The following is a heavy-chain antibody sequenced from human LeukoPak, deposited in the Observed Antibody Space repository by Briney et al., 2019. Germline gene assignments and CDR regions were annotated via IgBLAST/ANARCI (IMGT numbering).Heavy chain of an antibody. CDR1: GFTFSSYS. CDR3: ARDRFGMDV. J-gene: IGHJ6*02. V-gene: IGHV3-13*01. Sequence: PGGSLRLSCAASGFTFSSYSMSWVRQAPGKGLEWVSAIGIGGDTHYSGSVKGRFIISRENAKNSLFLQMNSLRVGDTAVYYCARDRFGMDVWGRGTTVIVSS. CDR2: IGIGGDT.